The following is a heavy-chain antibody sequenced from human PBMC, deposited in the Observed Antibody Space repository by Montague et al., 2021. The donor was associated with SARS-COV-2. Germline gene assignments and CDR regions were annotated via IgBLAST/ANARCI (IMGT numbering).Heavy chain of an antibody. CDR1: GGSITGYY. J-gene: IGHJ3*02. V-gene: IGHV4-59*01. CDR2: IYDGGAV. CDR3: VRDHPYGGPRGAYDI. Sequence: ETLSLTCTVSGGSITGYYWSWLRRSPGKGLEWIAYIYDGGAVNYNPALGSRVTISTDTSKNQLSLKVNSVTAADTAVYYCVRDHPYGGPRGAYDIWGQGTVVTVSS. D-gene: IGHD4-23*01.